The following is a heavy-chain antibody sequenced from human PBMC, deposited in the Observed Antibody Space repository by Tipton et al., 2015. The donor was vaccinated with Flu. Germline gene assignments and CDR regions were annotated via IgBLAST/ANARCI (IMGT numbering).Heavy chain of an antibody. J-gene: IGHJ4*02. CDR1: GFTFSSYG. CDR3: ARDHGSGSALFDY. D-gene: IGHD3-10*01. V-gene: IGHV3-33*01. CDR2: IWYDGSNK. Sequence: SLRLSCAASGFTFSSYGMHWVRQAPGKGLEWVAVIWYDGSNKYYADSVKGRFTISRDNSKNTLYLQMNSLRAEDTAVYYCARDHGSGSALFDYWGQGTLVTVSS.